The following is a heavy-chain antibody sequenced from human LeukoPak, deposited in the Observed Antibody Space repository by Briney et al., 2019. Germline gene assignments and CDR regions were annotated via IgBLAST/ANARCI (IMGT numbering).Heavy chain of an antibody. CDR2: INPNSGGT. J-gene: IGHJ4*02. D-gene: IGHD4-23*01. V-gene: IGHV1-2*02. Sequence: GASVKVSCKASGYTFTDYYMHWVRQAPGQGLECMGWINPNSGGTNFAQKFQGRVTMTRDMSISTVYMELSSLRPDDTAVYYCARGWATVVSPFDHWGQGTLITVSS. CDR3: ARGWATVVSPFDH. CDR1: GYTFTDYY.